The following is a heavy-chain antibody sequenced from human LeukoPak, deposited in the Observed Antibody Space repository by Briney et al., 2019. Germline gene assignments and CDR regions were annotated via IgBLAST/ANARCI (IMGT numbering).Heavy chain of an antibody. D-gene: IGHD2-8*01. V-gene: IGHV3-66*01. Sequence: GGSLRLSCAASGFTVSSNYMSWVRQAPGKGLEWVSVIYSGGSTYYADSVKGRFTISRDNSKNTLHLQMNSLRAEDTAVYYCARVGDCTNGICYTADFDYWGQGTLVTVSS. J-gene: IGHJ4*02. CDR3: ARVGDCTNGICYTADFDY. CDR1: GFTVSSNY. CDR2: IYSGGST.